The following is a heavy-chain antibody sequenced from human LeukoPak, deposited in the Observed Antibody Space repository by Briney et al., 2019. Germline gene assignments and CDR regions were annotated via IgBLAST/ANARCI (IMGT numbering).Heavy chain of an antibody. D-gene: IGHD6-19*01. J-gene: IGHJ5*02. CDR3: ARQWRDGDWFDP. V-gene: IGHV3-23*01. CDR2: ISGSGGST. CDR1: GFTFSSYA. Sequence: PGGSLRLSCAASGFTFSSYAMSWVRQAPGKGLDWVPAISGSGGSTYYADSVKGRFTISRDNSKNTLYLQMNSLRAEDTAVYYCARQWRDGDWFDPWGQGTLVTVSS.